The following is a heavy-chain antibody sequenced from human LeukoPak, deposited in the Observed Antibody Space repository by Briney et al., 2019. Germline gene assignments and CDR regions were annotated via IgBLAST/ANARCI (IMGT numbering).Heavy chain of an antibody. CDR1: GYTFTSYH. CDR2: IKASGGST. CDR3: ARADFLYCSSTTCLFDY. J-gene: IGHJ4*02. D-gene: IGHD2-2*01. Sequence: ASVKVSCKASGYTFTSYHMHWVRQAPGQGLEWMGIIKASGGSTGYAQKFQGRVTMTRDTSTNTVYMELSSLKSEDTAIYYCARADFLYCSSTTCLFDYWGQGTLVTVSS. V-gene: IGHV1-46*01.